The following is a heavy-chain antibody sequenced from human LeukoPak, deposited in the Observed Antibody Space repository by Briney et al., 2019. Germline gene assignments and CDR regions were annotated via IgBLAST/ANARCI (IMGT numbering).Heavy chain of an antibody. CDR2: INHSGST. D-gene: IGHD3-3*01. J-gene: IGHJ4*02. V-gene: IGHV4-34*01. CDR1: GGSFSGYY. Sequence: SETLSLTCAVYGGSFSGYYWSWIRQPPGKGLEWIGEINHSGSTNYNPSLKSRVTISVDTSKNQFSLKLSYVTAADTAVYYCARGRGDYDFWSGYYEAYGAYWGQGTLVTVSS. CDR3: ARGRGDYDFWSGYYEAYGAY.